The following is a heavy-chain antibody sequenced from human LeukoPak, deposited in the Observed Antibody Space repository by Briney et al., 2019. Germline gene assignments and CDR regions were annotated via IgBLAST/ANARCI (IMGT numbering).Heavy chain of an antibody. Sequence: GGSLRLPCAASGFTFSTYWMHWVRQAPGKGLVWVSRINSDGSSTTYADSVKGRFTISRDNAKNTLYLQMNSLKTEDTAVYYCTTVDIVATIQGGFWYYGMDVWGQGTTVTVSS. CDR1: GFTFSTYW. CDR2: INSDGSST. V-gene: IGHV3-74*01. CDR3: TTVDIVATIQGGFWYYGMDV. D-gene: IGHD5-12*01. J-gene: IGHJ6*02.